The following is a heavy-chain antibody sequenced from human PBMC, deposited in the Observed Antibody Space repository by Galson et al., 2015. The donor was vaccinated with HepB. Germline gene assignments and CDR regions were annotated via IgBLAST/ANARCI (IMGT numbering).Heavy chain of an antibody. CDR2: ISSGSSDI. Sequence: SLRLSCAASGFTFSSHTMNWVRQAPGKGLEWVSSISSGSSDIYDADSLRGRFTISRDNAKNSLYLQMNSLRAEDTAVYYCARGRGSVRGVTLDFWGQGTLVTVSS. D-gene: IGHD3-10*01. J-gene: IGHJ4*02. CDR3: ARGRGSVRGVTLDF. V-gene: IGHV3-21*01. CDR1: GFTFSSHT.